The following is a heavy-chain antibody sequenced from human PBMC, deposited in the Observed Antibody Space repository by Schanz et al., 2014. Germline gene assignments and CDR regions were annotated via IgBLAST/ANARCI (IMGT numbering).Heavy chain of an antibody. Sequence: EMQLVESGGGLIQPGGSLRLSCAASGFTVTSYYMSWVRQAPGKGLEWVSVIYSGDNTYYADSVKGRFTISRDNSINTLSLQMNSLSADDTAVYYCAKGQGAVINNWYFDLWGRGTLVTVSS. CDR3: AKGQGAVINNWYFDL. V-gene: IGHV3-53*01. D-gene: IGHD2-21*01. CDR1: GFTVTSYY. J-gene: IGHJ2*01. CDR2: IYSGDNT.